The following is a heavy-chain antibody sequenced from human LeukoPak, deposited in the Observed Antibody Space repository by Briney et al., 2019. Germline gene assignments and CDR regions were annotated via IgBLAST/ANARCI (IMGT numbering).Heavy chain of an antibody. CDR1: GFTFSSYG. CDR3: ATHARGLTYAPFDF. CDR2: ISSDGRNI. Sequence: PGGSLRLSCAASGFTFSSYGMHWVRQAPGKGLEWVAFISSDGRNIYYAGSVKGRLTISRDNSKNTLFLQMYSLRVEDTAVYYCATHARGLTYAPFDFWGQGTLVTVSS. D-gene: IGHD2-2*01. V-gene: IGHV3-30*03. J-gene: IGHJ4*02.